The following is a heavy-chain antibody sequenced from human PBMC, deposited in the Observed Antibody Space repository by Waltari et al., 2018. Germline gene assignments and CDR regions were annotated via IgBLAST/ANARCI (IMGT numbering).Heavy chain of an antibody. V-gene: IGHV3-30*03. D-gene: IGHD3-10*01. J-gene: IGHJ4*02. Sequence: QVQLVESGGGVVQPGRSLRPSCAASGFTFSTCGLHWVRQAPGKGLEWVAVISYDGSNKYYADSVKGRFTISRDNSKNTLYLQMNSLRAEDTAVYYCAAWSSPFDYWGQGTLVTVSS. CDR2: ISYDGSNK. CDR3: AAWSSPFDY. CDR1: GFTFSTCG.